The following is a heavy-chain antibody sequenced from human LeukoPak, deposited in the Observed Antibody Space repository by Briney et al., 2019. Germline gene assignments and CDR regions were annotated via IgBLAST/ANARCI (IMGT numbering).Heavy chain of an antibody. CDR1: GFTFSRYA. CDR2: IGDSGGST. Sequence: PGGSLRLSCAASGFTFSRYAMSWVRQPPGKGLDWVSGIGDSGGSTYYADSVKGRFTISRDNSKNTLYLQMNSLRAEDTAVYYCTTDLYDNYYFDYWGQGTLVTVSS. CDR3: TTDLYDNYYFDY. J-gene: IGHJ4*02. D-gene: IGHD3-22*01. V-gene: IGHV3-23*01.